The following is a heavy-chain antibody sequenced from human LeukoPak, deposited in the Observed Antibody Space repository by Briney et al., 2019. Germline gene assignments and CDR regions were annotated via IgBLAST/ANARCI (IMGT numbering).Heavy chain of an antibody. CDR3: TRGYSGYGNFDC. D-gene: IGHD5-12*01. Sequence: GRSLRLSCAGTGFTFNYWMHWVCQAPGKGLVWVSRISGDGSSTFYADPVKGRFTISRDNAKNTLYLQMDSLRAEDTAVYYCTRGYSGYGNFDCWGQGTLVTVSS. J-gene: IGHJ4*02. CDR2: ISGDGSST. V-gene: IGHV3-74*01. CDR1: GFTFNYW.